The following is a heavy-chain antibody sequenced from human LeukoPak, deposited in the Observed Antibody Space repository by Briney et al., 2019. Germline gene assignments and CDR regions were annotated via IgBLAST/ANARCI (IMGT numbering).Heavy chain of an antibody. D-gene: IGHD5-18*01. Sequence: GGSLRLSCAVSGCTFSSYSMNWVRQAPGKGLEWISYIGKSSSSISYADSVKGRFTISTDNAKSSLYLQMNSLRAEDTAVYYCARDYGYGFDYWGQGTLVTVSS. CDR2: IGKSSSSI. V-gene: IGHV3-48*01. CDR3: ARDYGYGFDY. J-gene: IGHJ4*02. CDR1: GCTFSSYS.